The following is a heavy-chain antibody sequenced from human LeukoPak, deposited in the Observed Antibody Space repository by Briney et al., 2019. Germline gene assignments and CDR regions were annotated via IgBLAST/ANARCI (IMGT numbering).Heavy chain of an antibody. CDR2: IDPKDGRS. D-gene: IGHD6-13*01. V-gene: IGHV1-46*02. J-gene: IGHJ5*02. CDR3: ARAAAAAGTGGFFDP. Sequence: ASVKVSCKTFGYSFHRFYIHWVRQAPGQGLEWMGIIDPKDGRSIYAQKFQGRLSVTRDMSTSISYMELSRLTSEDTAVYYCARAAAAAGTGGFFDPWGQGTMVALSS. CDR1: GYSFHRFY.